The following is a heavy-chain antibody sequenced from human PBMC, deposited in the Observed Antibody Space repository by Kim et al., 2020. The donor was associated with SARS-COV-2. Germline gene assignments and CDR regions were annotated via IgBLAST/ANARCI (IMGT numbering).Heavy chain of an antibody. Sequence: GGSLRLSCAASGFTFSSYGMHWVRQAPGKGLEWVAVIWYDGSNKYYADSVKGRFTISRDNSKNTLYLQMNSLRAEDTAVYYCAKGGGYGDYPYYYYGMDVWGQGTTVTVSS. CDR3: AKGGGYGDYPYYYYGMDV. CDR1: GFTFSSYG. CDR2: IWYDGSNK. J-gene: IGHJ6*02. V-gene: IGHV3-33*06. D-gene: IGHD4-17*01.